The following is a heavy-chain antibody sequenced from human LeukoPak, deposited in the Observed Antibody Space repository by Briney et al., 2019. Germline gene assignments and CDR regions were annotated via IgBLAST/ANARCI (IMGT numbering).Heavy chain of an antibody. CDR3: ANGYYYGSGSYYKEAFDI. D-gene: IGHD3-10*01. CDR1: GFTFSNYG. Sequence: PGGSLSLSCAASGFTFSNYGMHWVRQAPGKGLEWVVVISYDGSNKYYADSVKGRFTISRDNSKNTLYLQMNSLRAEDTAVYYCANGYYYGSGSYYKEAFDIWGQGTMVTVSS. CDR2: ISYDGSNK. J-gene: IGHJ3*02. V-gene: IGHV3-30*18.